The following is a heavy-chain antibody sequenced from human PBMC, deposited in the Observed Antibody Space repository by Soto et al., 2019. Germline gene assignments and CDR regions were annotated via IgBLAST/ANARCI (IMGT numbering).Heavy chain of an antibody. CDR2: IYYSGST. D-gene: IGHD2-2*01. Sequence: NPSETLSLTCTVSGGSISSGDYYWSWIRQPPGKGLEWIGYIYYSGSTYYNPSLKSRVTISVDTSKNQFSLKLSSVTAADTAVYYCARVCSSTSCYYARNNWFDPWGQGTLVTVSS. CDR3: ARVCSSTSCYYARNNWFDP. CDR1: GGSISSGDYY. J-gene: IGHJ5*02. V-gene: IGHV4-30-4*01.